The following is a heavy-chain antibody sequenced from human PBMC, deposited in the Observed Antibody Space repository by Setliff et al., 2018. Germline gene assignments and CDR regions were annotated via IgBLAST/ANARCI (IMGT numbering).Heavy chain of an antibody. CDR2: IYYSGST. Sequence: LSLTCTVSGGSISSSSYYWGWIRQPPGKGLEWIGSIYYSGSTYYNPSLKSRVTISVDTSKNQFSLKLSSVTAADTAVYYCAREQWLDPPGYYYMDVWAKGTTVTVSS. CDR1: GGSISSSSYY. J-gene: IGHJ6*03. V-gene: IGHV4-39*02. CDR3: AREQWLDPPGYYYMDV. D-gene: IGHD6-19*01.